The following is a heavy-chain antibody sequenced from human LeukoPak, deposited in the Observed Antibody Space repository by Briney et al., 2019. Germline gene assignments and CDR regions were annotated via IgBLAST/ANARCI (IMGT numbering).Heavy chain of an antibody. D-gene: IGHD3-9*01. V-gene: IGHV4-34*01. Sequence: SETLSLTCAVYGGSFSGYYWSWIRQPPGKGLEWIGEINHSGSTNYNPSLKSRVTISVDTSKNQFSLKLSSVTAADTAVYYCARSVDYWGQGTMVTVSS. CDR1: GGSFSGYY. CDR2: INHSGST. J-gene: IGHJ3*01. CDR3: ARSVDY.